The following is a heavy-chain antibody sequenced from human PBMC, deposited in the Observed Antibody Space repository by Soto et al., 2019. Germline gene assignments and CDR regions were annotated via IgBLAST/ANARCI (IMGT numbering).Heavy chain of an antibody. CDR2: INADS. Sequence: ASVKVSCKASGYTFTSYAMHWVRQAPGQRLEWLGWINADSVKGRSTISRDNGKNSLYLQMNSLRVEDTAVYYCARGPGSGDWLIDYWGQGTLVTVSS. CDR1: GYTFTSYA. D-gene: IGHD2-21*01. V-gene: IGHV1-3*01. CDR3: ARGPGSGDWLIDY. J-gene: IGHJ4*02.